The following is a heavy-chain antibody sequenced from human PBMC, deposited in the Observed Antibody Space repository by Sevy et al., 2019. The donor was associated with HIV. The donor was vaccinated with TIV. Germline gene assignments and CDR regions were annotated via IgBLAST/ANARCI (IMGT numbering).Heavy chain of an antibody. Sequence: GGSLSLSFAASGFTFSTYAMGWVRQAPGKGLEWVSGISNSGNDIYYAGSVEGRFTISRDNSKSTLFLEMNNLRAEDTAVYYCAKDGAPYCTGGICFPYWYFDLWGRGALVTVSS. CDR2: ISNSGNDI. D-gene: IGHD2-8*02. CDR1: GFTFSTYA. V-gene: IGHV3-23*01. CDR3: AKDGAPYCTGGICFPYWYFDL. J-gene: IGHJ2*01.